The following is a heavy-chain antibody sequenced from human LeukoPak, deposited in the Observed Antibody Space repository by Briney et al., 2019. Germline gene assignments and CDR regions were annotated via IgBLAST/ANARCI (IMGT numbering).Heavy chain of an antibody. D-gene: IGHD3-3*01. Sequence: SETLSLTCTVSGGSISSYYWSWLRQPPGKGLEWIGYIYYSGSTNYNPSLKSRVTISVDTSKNQFSLKLSSVTAADAAVYYCARASRGVLSGYYYNYWGQGTLVTVSS. CDR2: IYYSGST. CDR3: ARASRGVLSGYYYNY. CDR1: GGSISSYY. J-gene: IGHJ4*02. V-gene: IGHV4-59*01.